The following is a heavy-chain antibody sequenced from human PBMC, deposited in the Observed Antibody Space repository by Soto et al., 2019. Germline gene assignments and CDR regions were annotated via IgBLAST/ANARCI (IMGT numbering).Heavy chain of an antibody. CDR1: GGSISTGGYY. Sequence: QVQLQESGPGLVKPSQTLSLTCTVSGGSISTGGYYWSWIRQHPGRGLAWIGYIYHSGITFSNPSLQSRVAISIDTSENQFSLKLSSVTAADTAVYYCATVRWELHDAFDIWGHGTMVSVSS. J-gene: IGHJ3*02. D-gene: IGHD4-17*01. CDR2: IYHSGIT. V-gene: IGHV4-31*03. CDR3: ATVRWELHDAFDI.